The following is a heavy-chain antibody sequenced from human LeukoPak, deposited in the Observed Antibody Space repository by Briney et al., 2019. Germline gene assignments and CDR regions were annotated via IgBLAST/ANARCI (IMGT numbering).Heavy chain of an antibody. D-gene: IGHD3-10*01. Sequence: GGSLRLSCAASGFTFSSYWMSWVRQAPGKGLEWVANIKQDGSEKYYVDSVKGRFTISRDNAKNSLYLQMNSLRAEDTAVYYCAREAIISYYIDGWFDPWGQGTLVTAPS. V-gene: IGHV3-7*01. CDR1: GFTFSSYW. CDR2: IKQDGSEK. CDR3: AREAIISYYIDGWFDP. J-gene: IGHJ5*02.